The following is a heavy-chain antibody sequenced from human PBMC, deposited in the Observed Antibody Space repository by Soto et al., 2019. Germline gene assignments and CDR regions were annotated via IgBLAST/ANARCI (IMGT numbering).Heavy chain of an antibody. CDR2: IWYDGSSQ. J-gene: IGHJ4*02. CDR1: GFTFSNYG. V-gene: IGHV3-33*01. Sequence: QVQLVESGGGVVQPGRSLRLSCAASGFTFSNYGMNWVRQAPGKGLEWVAVIWYDGSSQYYADSVKGRFTISRDNSKNTLYLQMNSLRAEDTAMYYCASLGTVAAAAPGGEYWGPGTLVTVSS. D-gene: IGHD6-13*01. CDR3: ASLGTVAAAAPGGEY.